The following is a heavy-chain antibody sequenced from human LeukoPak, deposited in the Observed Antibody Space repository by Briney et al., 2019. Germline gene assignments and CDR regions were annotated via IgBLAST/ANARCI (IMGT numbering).Heavy chain of an antibody. D-gene: IGHD2-2*01. J-gene: IGHJ5*02. V-gene: IGHV4-39*01. CDR1: GGSSSSSRYY. CDR2: IYYSGST. Sequence: PSETLSLTCTVSGGSSSSSRYYWGWIRQPPAKGLEWIGSIYYSGSTYYNPSLKSRVSISVDTSKNQFSLKLSSVTAADTAVYYCARHPYQLLWLSWFDPWGQGTLVTVSS. CDR3: ARHPYQLLWLSWFDP.